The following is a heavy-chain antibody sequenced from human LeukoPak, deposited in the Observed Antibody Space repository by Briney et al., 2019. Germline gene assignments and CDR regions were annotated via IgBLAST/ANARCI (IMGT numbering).Heavy chain of an antibody. CDR1: GGSFSGYY. J-gene: IGHJ5*02. Sequence: SETLSLTCAVYGGSFSGYYWSWIRQPPGKGLEWIGEINHSGSTSYNPSLKSRVTISVDTSKNQFSLKLSAVTAADTAVYYCARGSLSGSYSPFDPWGQGTLVTVSS. D-gene: IGHD1-26*01. CDR3: ARGSLSGSYSPFDP. CDR2: INHSGST. V-gene: IGHV4-34*01.